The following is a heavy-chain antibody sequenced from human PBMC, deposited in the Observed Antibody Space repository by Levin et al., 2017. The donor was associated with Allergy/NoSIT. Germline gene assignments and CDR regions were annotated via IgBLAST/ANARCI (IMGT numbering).Heavy chain of an antibody. J-gene: IGHJ4*02. V-gene: IGHV4-39*01. Sequence: SQTLSLTCTVSGGSINSGTYYWGWIRQPPGKGLEWIGTIHYSGSTYYNPSLKSRVTISVDTSKNQFSLNLSSVTAADTAVYYCARLRPVDYWGQGTLVTVSS. D-gene: IGHD6-19*01. CDR1: GGSINSGTYY. CDR3: ARLRPVDY. CDR2: IHYSGST.